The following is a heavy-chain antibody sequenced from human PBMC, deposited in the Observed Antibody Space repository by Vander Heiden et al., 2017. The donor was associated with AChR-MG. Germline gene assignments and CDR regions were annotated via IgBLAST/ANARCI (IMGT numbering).Heavy chain of an antibody. D-gene: IGHD4-4*01. CDR3: ARIPPRLQYYYYYYGMDV. CDR2: INHSGST. CDR1: GGSFSGYY. Sequence: QVQLQQWGAGLLKPSETLSLTCAVYGGSFSGYYWSWIRQPPGKVLEWIVEINHSGSTNYNPSLKSRVTISVDTSKNQFSLKLSSVTAADTAVYYCARIPPRLQYYYYYYGMDVWGQGTTVTVSS. V-gene: IGHV4-34*01. J-gene: IGHJ6*02.